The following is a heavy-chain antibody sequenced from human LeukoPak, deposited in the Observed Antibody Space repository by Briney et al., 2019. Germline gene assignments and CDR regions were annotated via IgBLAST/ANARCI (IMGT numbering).Heavy chain of an antibody. V-gene: IGHV1-18*01. CDR2: VSAYNGNT. CDR3: ARVSTVVSWFDP. J-gene: IGHJ5*02. Sequence: ASVKVSCKASGYTFTSYGISWVRQAPGQGLEWMGWVSAYNGNTNYAQKLQGRVTMTTDTSTSTAYMELRSLRSDDTAVYYCARVSTVVSWFDPWGQGTLVTVSS. D-gene: IGHD4-23*01. CDR1: GYTFTSYG.